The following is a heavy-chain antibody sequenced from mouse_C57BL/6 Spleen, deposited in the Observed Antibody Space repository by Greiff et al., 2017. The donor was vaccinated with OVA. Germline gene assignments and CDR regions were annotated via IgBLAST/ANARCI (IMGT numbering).Heavy chain of an antibody. CDR1: GYTFTSYW. J-gene: IGHJ4*01. CDR3: TRYDYYGSSYVNAMDY. Sequence: EVQLQQSGTVLARPGASVKMSCKTSGYTFTSYWMHWVKQRPGQGLEWIGAIYPGNSDTSYNQKFKGKAKLTAVTSASTAYMELSSLTNEDSAVYYCTRYDYYGSSYVNAMDYWGQGTSVTVSS. CDR2: IYPGNSDT. V-gene: IGHV1-5*01. D-gene: IGHD1-1*01.